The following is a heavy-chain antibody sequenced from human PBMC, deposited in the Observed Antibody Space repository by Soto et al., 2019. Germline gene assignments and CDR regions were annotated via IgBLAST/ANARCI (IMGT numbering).Heavy chain of an antibody. J-gene: IGHJ4*02. D-gene: IGHD2-15*01. CDR2: IDYNGVT. V-gene: IGHV4-39*01. CDR3: GKVLVGATGHTDSDS. CDR1: GGSIYRSGYY. Sequence: PSETLSLTCTVSGGSIYRSGYYWGWIRQPPGRGLEWIGNIDYNGVTYSNPSLKSRVTISRDTSKNQFSLKLTSETAADTALYYCGKVLVGATGHTDSDSWGPGTLVTVSS.